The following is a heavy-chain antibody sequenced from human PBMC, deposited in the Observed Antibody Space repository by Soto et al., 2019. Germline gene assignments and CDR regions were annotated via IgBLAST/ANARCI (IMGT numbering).Heavy chain of an antibody. J-gene: IGHJ4*02. CDR3: AKGSTIFGVVPPPAFFFDY. Sequence: GGSLRLSCAASGFTFSSYAMSWVRQAPGKGLEWVSAISGSGGSTYYADSVKGRFTISRDNSKNTLYLQMNSLRAEDTAVYYCAKGSTIFGVVPPPAFFFDYWGQGTLVTVSS. D-gene: IGHD3-3*01. V-gene: IGHV3-23*01. CDR1: GFTFSSYA. CDR2: ISGSGGST.